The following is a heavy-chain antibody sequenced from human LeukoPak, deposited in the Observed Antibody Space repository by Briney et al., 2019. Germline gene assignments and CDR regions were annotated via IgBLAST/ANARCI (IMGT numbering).Heavy chain of an antibody. Sequence: GGSLRLSCAASGFTFKNYGMNWVRQAPGKGLEWVSYISSTSVSINYADSVRGRFTISRDNARNSLYLQVDSLRVEDTAMYYCARGGAARPDIWGQGTMVIVSS. CDR3: ARGGAARPDI. CDR1: GFTFKNYG. D-gene: IGHD6-6*01. CDR2: ISSTSVSI. J-gene: IGHJ3*02. V-gene: IGHV3-48*01.